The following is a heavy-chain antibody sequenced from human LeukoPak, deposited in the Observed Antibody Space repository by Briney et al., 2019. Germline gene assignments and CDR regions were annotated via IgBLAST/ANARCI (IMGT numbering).Heavy chain of an antibody. CDR3: ARDRYGSGSLYYYYYYMDV. Sequence: SETLSLTCTVSGGSTSSSSYYWGWIRQPPGKGLEWIGSIYYRGSTYYNPSLRSRVTISVDTSKKQFSLKLTSVTAADTAVYYCARDRYGSGSLYYYYYYMDVWGKGTTVTVSS. D-gene: IGHD3-10*01. J-gene: IGHJ6*03. CDR1: GGSTSSSSYY. V-gene: IGHV4-39*07. CDR2: IYYRGST.